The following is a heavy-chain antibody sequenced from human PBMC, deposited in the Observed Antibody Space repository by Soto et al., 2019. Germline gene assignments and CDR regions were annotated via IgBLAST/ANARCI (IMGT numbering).Heavy chain of an antibody. V-gene: IGHV4-59*08. CDR2: IYYSGST. Sequence: SETLSLTCTASGDSISAYYGCWIRQPPGKGLEWIGYIYYSGSTNYNPSLTSRVTISVDTSKNQFSLKLSSVTAADTAVYYCARHRYSYGVYYFDYWGQGTLVTVSS. D-gene: IGHD5-18*01. CDR3: ARHRYSYGVYYFDY. CDR1: GDSISAYY. J-gene: IGHJ4*02.